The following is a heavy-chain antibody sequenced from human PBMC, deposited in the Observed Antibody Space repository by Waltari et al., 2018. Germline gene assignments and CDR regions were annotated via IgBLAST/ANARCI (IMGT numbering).Heavy chain of an antibody. J-gene: IGHJ4*02. D-gene: IGHD6-25*01. CDR3: VKQRVRASPIFDY. CDR1: GFTFSSSA. Sequence: EVQLVESGGGLVQPGGSLKLSCATSGFTFSSSAMTWVRQAPGMGVEWVSDIMCGGGTTYYADSVKGRFTIYRDNAKNILYLQMNSLRAEDTAFYYCVKQRVRASPIFDYWGLGTLVTVSS. CDR2: IMCGGGTT. V-gene: IGHV3-23*04.